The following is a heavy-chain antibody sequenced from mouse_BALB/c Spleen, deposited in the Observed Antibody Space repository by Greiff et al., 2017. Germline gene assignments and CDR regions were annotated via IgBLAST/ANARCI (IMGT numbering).Heavy chain of an antibody. CDR2: ISYDGSN. V-gene: IGHV3-6*02. D-gene: IGHD2-1*01. Sequence: EVQLVESGPGLVKPSQSLSLTCSVTGYSITSGYYWNWIRQFPGNKLEWMGYISYDGSNNYNPSLKNRISITRDTSKNQFFLKLNSVTTEDTATYYCARDRGVYGNYGNYAMDYWGQGTSVTVSS. CDR3: ARDRGVYGNYGNYAMDY. J-gene: IGHJ4*01. CDR1: GYSITSGYY.